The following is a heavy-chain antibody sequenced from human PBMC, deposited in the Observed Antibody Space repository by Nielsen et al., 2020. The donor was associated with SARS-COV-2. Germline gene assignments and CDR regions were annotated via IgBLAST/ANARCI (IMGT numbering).Heavy chain of an antibody. CDR2: IYHSGST. Sequence: GSLRLSCTVSGYSISSGYYWGWIRQPPGKGLEWIGSIYHSGSTYYNPSLKSRVTISVDTSKNQFSLKLSSVTAADTAVYYCARLELLGLYADYWGQGTLVTVSS. J-gene: IGHJ4*02. CDR3: ARLELLGLYADY. D-gene: IGHD1-7*01. CDR1: GYSISSGYY. V-gene: IGHV4-38-2*02.